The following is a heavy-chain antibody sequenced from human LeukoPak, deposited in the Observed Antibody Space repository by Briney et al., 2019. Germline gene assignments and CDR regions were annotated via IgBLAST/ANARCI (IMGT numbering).Heavy chain of an antibody. D-gene: IGHD5-12*01. Sequence: ASVNVSCKASGYIFTDYYIHCVRQAPTRGLEWVVRINFNTCGANYGQNCQGRVTMTRDRSINPTHMELSRLKFDDTAIYYCARDQGDSGNSFDPWGQGTLVTVSS. CDR2: INFNTCGA. CDR3: ARDQGDSGNSFDP. CDR1: GYIFTDYY. J-gene: IGHJ5*02. V-gene: IGHV1-2*06.